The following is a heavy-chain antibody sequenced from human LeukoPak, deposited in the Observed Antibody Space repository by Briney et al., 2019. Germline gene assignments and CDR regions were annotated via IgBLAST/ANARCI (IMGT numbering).Heavy chain of an antibody. CDR2: VSVNVCSW. J-gene: IGHJ4*02. Sequence: WLTLRLSCADSVFTFSSYAMQWLRLAPGKGLEYLAAVSVNVCSWEYAISVKRRFTISRDSCKNALYVHIGSLSSEDMTGDYCSRGYCSSTSCGVNYWGQGTLVTVSS. CDR1: VFTFSSYA. V-gene: IGHV3-64*01. CDR3: SRGYCSSTSCGVNY. D-gene: IGHD2-2*01.